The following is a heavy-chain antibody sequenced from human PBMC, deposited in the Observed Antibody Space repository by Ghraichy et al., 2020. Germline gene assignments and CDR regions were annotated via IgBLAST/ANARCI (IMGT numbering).Heavy chain of an antibody. Sequence: ETLSLTCAASGFTFSSYAMSWVRQAPRRGLQWVSAISGSGDDTYYADSAKGRFTISRDNSKNTLYLQMNSLRAEDTAVYYCAKDGFGSSSAYYFDYWGQGTLVTVSS. V-gene: IGHV3-23*01. CDR3: AKDGFGSSSAYYFDY. J-gene: IGHJ4*02. D-gene: IGHD6-19*01. CDR1: GFTFSSYA. CDR2: ISGSGDDT.